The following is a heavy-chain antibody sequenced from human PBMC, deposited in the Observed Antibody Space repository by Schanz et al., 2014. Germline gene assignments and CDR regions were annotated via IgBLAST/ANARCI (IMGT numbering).Heavy chain of an antibody. CDR1: GFTFSSYG. V-gene: IGHV3-48*04. Sequence: EVQLVESGGGVVQPGRSLRLSCAASGFTFSSYGMHWVRQAPGRGLEWVSDISDSGDSTHYADSVKGRFTISRDNAKNSLYLQMNSLRAEDTALYYCARDHQWLARYYMDVWGKGTTVTVSS. CDR3: ARDHQWLARYYMDV. CDR2: ISDSGDST. D-gene: IGHD6-19*01. J-gene: IGHJ6*03.